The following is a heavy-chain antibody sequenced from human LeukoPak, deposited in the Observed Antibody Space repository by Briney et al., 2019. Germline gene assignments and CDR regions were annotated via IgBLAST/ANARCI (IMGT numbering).Heavy chain of an antibody. D-gene: IGHD4-17*01. CDR2: ISSSSSYI. CDR3: AXXXLGDYWFDP. J-gene: IGHJ5*02. V-gene: IGHV3-21*01. Sequence: GSLRLSCAASGFTFSSYSMNWVRQAPGKGLEWVSSISSSSSYIYYADSVKGRFTISRDNAKNSLYLQMNSLRAEDTAVYYCAXXXLGDYWFDPWGQGTLVTVSS. CDR1: GFTFSSYS.